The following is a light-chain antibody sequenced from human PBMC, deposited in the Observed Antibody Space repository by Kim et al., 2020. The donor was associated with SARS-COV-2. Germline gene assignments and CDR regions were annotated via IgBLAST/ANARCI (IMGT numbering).Light chain of an antibody. J-gene: IGKJ1*01. V-gene: IGKV3-20*01. CDR2: SAT. CDR1: ETFNSGF. Sequence: SPGDRATLSCRASETFNSGFLAWYQQKPGQAPRLLIYSATSRATGIPDRFSGSGSGTEFTLTISRLEPEDFAVYHCQQYGPSPTFGQGTKVDIK. CDR3: QQYGPSPT.